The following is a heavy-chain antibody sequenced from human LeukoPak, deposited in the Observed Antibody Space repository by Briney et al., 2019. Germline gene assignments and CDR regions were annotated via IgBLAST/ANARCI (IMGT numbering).Heavy chain of an antibody. J-gene: IGHJ6*02. D-gene: IGHD3-9*01. CDR3: ALIPYDILTGPLPPYGMDV. CDR2: IYYSGST. Sequence: SETLSLTCTVSGGSISSYYWSWIRQPPGKGLEWIGYIYYSGSTNYNPSLKSRVTISVDTSKNQFSLKLSSVTAADTAVYYCALIPYDILTGPLPPYGMDVWGQGTTVTVSS. V-gene: IGHV4-59*08. CDR1: GGSISSYY.